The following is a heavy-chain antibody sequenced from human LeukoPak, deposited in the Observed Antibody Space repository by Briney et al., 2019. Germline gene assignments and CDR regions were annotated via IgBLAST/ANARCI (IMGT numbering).Heavy chain of an antibody. Sequence: PGGSLRLSCVVSGLTVNSNYMSWVRQAPGKGLEWVSVIYSGGTTNYADSVKGGFIVYRDNSKNTLYLQMNSLRAEDTAVYYCASKVTTGYWGQGTLVTVSS. V-gene: IGHV3-66*01. CDR2: IYSGGTT. CDR1: GLTVNSNY. CDR3: ASKVTTGY. D-gene: IGHD1-14*01. J-gene: IGHJ4*02.